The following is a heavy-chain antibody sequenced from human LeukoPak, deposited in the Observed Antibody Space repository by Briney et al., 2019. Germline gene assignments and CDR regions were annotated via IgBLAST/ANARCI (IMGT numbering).Heavy chain of an antibody. CDR3: ARLVGDDAFDI. CDR2: ILYSGST. J-gene: IGHJ3*02. V-gene: IGHV4-59*08. Sequence: SETLSLTCTVSGGSISTSYWNWVRQPPGKGLEWIGYILYSGSTNYNPSLESRVTISVDTSKNQFSLKLSSVTAADTAVYYCARLVGDDAFDIWGQGTMVTVSS. CDR1: GGSISTSY.